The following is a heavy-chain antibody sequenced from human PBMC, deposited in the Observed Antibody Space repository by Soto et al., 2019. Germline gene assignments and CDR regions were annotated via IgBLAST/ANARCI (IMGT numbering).Heavy chain of an antibody. D-gene: IGHD5-18*01. CDR1: GGSISSGGYY. CDR2: IYYSGST. CDR3: ARSGYSYGPNPLLY. Sequence: TLSLTCTVSGGSISSGGYYWSWIRQHPGKGLEWIGHIYYSGSTYYNPSLKSRVTISVDTSKNQFSLKLSSVTAADTAVYYCARSGYSYGPNPLLYWGQGTLVTVSS. V-gene: IGHV4-31*03. J-gene: IGHJ4*02.